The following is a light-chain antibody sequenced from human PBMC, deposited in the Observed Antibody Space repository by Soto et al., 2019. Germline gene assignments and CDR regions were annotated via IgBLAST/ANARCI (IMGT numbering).Light chain of an antibody. CDR2: RNN. J-gene: IGLJ3*02. V-gene: IGLV1-47*01. CDR1: SSNIGSSY. Sequence: QSVLTQPPSASGTPGQRVTISCSGSSSNIGSSYVHWYQQLPGTAPKLLIYRNNQRPSGVPDRFSGSKSGTSASLAISGLRSADEADYYCAAWDDSLSARVFGGGTKLTVL. CDR3: AAWDDSLSARV.